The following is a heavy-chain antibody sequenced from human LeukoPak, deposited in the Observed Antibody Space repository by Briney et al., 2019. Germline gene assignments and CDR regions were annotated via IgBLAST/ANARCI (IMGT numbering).Heavy chain of an antibody. CDR2: INYSGDT. CDR3: VRLHSGTGNFDS. V-gene: IGHV4-39*07. J-gene: IGHJ4*02. D-gene: IGHD1-1*01. CDR1: GGSISSSTYY. Sequence: SETLSLTCTVSGGSISSSTYYWGWIRQPPGKGLEWIENINYSGDTYYNPSLKSRVTTSVDTSKNQFSLKLRSVTAADTAVYYCVRLHSGTGNFDSWGQGALVTVSS.